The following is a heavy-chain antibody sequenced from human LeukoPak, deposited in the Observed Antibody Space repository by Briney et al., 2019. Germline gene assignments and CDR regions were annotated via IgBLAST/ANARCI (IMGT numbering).Heavy chain of an antibody. CDR3: ASTRSGWYNFDY. J-gene: IGHJ4*02. CDR2: IYYSGSA. Sequence: PSETLSLTCTVSGGSISSSSFYWGWIRQPPGKGLEWVGSIYYSGSAYYNPSLKSRVTISVDASKNQFSLKLSSVTAADTAVYYCASTRSGWYNFDYWGQGTLVTVSS. D-gene: IGHD6-19*01. CDR1: GGSISSSSFY. V-gene: IGHV4-39*01.